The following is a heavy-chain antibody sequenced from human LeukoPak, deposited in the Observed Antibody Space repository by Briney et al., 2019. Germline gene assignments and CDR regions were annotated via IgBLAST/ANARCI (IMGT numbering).Heavy chain of an antibody. J-gene: IGHJ6*02. V-gene: IGHV3-9*01. D-gene: IGHD5-18*01. CDR1: GFTFDDYA. CDR3: AKALVTLYYYYGMDV. CDR2: ISWNSNSI. Sequence: QPGRSLRLSCAASGFTFDDYAMHWVRQAPGKGLEWVSGISWNSNSIGYADSVKGRFTISRDNAKNSLYLQMNSLRAEDTALYYCAKALVTLYYYYGMDVWGQGTTVTVSS.